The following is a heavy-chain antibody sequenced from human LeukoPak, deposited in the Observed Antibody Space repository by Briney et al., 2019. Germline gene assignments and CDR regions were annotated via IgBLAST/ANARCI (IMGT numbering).Heavy chain of an antibody. D-gene: IGHD3-22*01. CDR1: GGSISSYY. Sequence: SETLSLTCTVSGGSISSYYWSWIRQPAGKGLEWIGRIYTSGSTNYNPSLKSRVTMLVDTSKNQFSLKLSSVTAADTAVYYCAREFYYYDSSGFDPWGQGTLVTVSS. CDR3: AREFYYYDSSGFDP. CDR2: IYTSGST. V-gene: IGHV4-4*07. J-gene: IGHJ5*02.